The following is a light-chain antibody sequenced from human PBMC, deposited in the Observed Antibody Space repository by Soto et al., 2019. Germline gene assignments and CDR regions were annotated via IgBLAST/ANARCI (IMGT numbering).Light chain of an antibody. J-gene: IGKJ1*01. Sequence: ERVKMDAPRTLSMSPGERATLSCRASQSVSSNLAWYQQKPGQAPRLLIYGASTRATGIPARFSGSGSGTEFTLTISSLQSEDFAVYYCQQYNNWWTFGQGITVDLK. V-gene: IGKV3-15*01. CDR2: GAS. CDR1: QSVSSN. CDR3: QQYNNWWT.